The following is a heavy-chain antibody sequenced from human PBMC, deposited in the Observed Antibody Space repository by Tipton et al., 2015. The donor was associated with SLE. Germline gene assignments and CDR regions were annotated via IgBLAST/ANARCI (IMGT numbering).Heavy chain of an antibody. Sequence: TLSLTCSVAGLSMTTRPWWTWVRQPPGKGLEWVGEVHHTGGNNYNPSLRSRVTISVDTSKNQFSLKLRSVTAADTAVYYCARGWGSYSSGWRYFYFYMDVWGKWTTVTVSS. D-gene: IGHD6-19*01. J-gene: IGHJ6*03. CDR3: ARGWGSYSSGWRYFYFYMDV. CDR2: VHHTGGN. CDR1: GLSMTTRPW. V-gene: IGHV4-4*02.